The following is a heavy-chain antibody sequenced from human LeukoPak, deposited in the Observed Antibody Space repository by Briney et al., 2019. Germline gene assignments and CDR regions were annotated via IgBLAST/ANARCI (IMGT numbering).Heavy chain of an antibody. Sequence: ASVKVSCKASGYTFTSYYMQWVRQAPGQGLEWMGIINPSGGSTSYAQKFQGRVTMTRDTSTSTVYMELSSLRSEDTAVYYCARDLRRSDQLPGYYYYYGMDVWGQGTTVTVSS. V-gene: IGHV1-46*01. CDR3: ARDLRRSDQLPGYYYYYGMDV. CDR2: INPSGGST. J-gene: IGHJ6*02. CDR1: GYTFTSYY. D-gene: IGHD2-2*01.